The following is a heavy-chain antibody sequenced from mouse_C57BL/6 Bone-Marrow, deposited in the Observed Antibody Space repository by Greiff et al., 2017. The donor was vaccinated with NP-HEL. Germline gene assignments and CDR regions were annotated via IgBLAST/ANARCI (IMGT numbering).Heavy chain of an antibody. V-gene: IGHV5-6*01. CDR2: ISSGGSYT. CDR3: ASPELGFAY. J-gene: IGHJ3*01. Sequence: EVKLVESGGDLVKPGGSLKLSCAASGFTFSSYGMSWVRQTPDKRLEWVATISSGGSYTYYPDSVKGRFTISRDNAKNTLYLQMSSLKSEDTAMYYCASPELGFAYWGQGTLVTVSA. CDR1: GFTFSSYG. D-gene: IGHD4-1*01.